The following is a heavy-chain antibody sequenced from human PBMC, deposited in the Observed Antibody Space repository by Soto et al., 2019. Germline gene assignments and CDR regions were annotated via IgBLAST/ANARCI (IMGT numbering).Heavy chain of an antibody. CDR3: TREASGSGLWSQGSFES. D-gene: IGHD6-19*01. CDR2: IYSSGST. CDR1: GFTVSSSY. J-gene: IGHJ4*02. V-gene: IGHV3-66*01. Sequence: EVQLVESGGGLVQPGGSLRLSCAASGFTVSSSYISWVRQAPGKRLEWVSTIYSSGSTYYADSVRGRFTISRDDSKNTLYLQINILSVDDTADYYCTREASGSGLWSQGSFESRGQGTLVTVSS.